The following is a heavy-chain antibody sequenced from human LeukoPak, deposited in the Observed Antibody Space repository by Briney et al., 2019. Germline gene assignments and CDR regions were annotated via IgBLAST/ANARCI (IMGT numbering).Heavy chain of an antibody. V-gene: IGHV1-2*06. CDR1: GYTFTVYY. D-gene: IGHD5-12*01. J-gene: IGHJ4*02. Sequence: PSVKVSCKASGYTFTVYYMHWVRQAPGRGREWMGRINPNSGGTNYAQKFKGRVTMARDTSISTAYMELSRLRSDDTAVYYCARALNRIVATIGGDYWGQGTLVTVSS. CDR2: INPNSGGT. CDR3: ARALNRIVATIGGDY.